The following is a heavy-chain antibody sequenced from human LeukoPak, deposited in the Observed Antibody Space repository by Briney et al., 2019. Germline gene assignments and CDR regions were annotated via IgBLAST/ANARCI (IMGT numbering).Heavy chain of an antibody. CDR1: GYTFTSYG. V-gene: IGHV1-2*02. CDR3: ARGSGGSKRSYYMDV. CDR2: INPNSGGT. D-gene: IGHD3-10*01. Sequence: GASVKVSCKASGYTFTSYGISWVRQAPGQGLEWMGWINPNSGGTNYAQKFQGRVTMTRDTSISTAYMELSRLRSDDTAVYYCARGSGGSKRSYYMDVWGKGATVTVSS. J-gene: IGHJ6*03.